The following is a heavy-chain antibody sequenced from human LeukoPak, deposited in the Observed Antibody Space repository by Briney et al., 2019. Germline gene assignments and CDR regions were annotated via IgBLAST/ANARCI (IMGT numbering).Heavy chain of an antibody. J-gene: IGHJ5*02. V-gene: IGHV4-4*07. Sequence: SETLSLTCTVSGGSISRYYGSWIREPAGEGVEWIGRIYNSGSTNYNPSLKSRVTISVDKSKNQFSLKLSSVTAADTAVYYCARDTAGYCSGGSCYPNWFDPWGQGTLVTVSS. CDR1: GGSISRYY. CDR3: ARDTAGYCSGGSCYPNWFDP. D-gene: IGHD2-15*01. CDR2: IYNSGST.